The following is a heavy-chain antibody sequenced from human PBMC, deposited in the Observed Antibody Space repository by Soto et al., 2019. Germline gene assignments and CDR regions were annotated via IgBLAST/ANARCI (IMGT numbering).Heavy chain of an antibody. CDR2: ISSNGGST. J-gene: IGHJ5*02. V-gene: IGHV3-64D*08. CDR3: VKDLTHYGGNTGSWFDP. D-gene: IGHD4-17*01. Sequence: PGGSLRLSCSASGFTFSSYAMHWVRQAPGKGLEYVSAISSNGGSTYYADSVKGRFTISRDNSKNTLYLQMSSLRAEDTAVYYCVKDLTHYGGNTGSWFDPWGQGTLVTVSS. CDR1: GFTFSSYA.